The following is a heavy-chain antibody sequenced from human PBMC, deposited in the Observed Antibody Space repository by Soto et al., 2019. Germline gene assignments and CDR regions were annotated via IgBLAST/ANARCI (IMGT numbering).Heavy chain of an antibody. CDR3: ARELLWFGELLLGDYYYYYGMDV. D-gene: IGHD3-10*01. Sequence: ASVKVSCKASGYTFTSYYMHWVRQAPGQGLEWMGIINPSGGSTSYAQKFQGRVTMTRDTSTSTVYMELSSLRSEDTAVYYCARELLWFGELLLGDYYYYYGMDVWGQGTTVTV. V-gene: IGHV1-46*01. CDR1: GYTFTSYY. CDR2: INPSGGST. J-gene: IGHJ6*02.